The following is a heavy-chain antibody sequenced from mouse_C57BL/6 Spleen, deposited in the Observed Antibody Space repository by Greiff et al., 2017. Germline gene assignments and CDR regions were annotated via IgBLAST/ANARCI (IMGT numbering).Heavy chain of an antibody. CDR2: ISSGSSTI. Sequence: EVQRVESGGGLVKPGGSLKLSCAASGFTFSDYGMHWVRQAPEKGLEWVAYISSGSSTIYYADTVKGRFTISRDNAKNTLFLQMTSLRSEDTAMYYCASPPPNYYAMDYWGQGTSVTVSS. V-gene: IGHV5-17*01. J-gene: IGHJ4*01. D-gene: IGHD4-1*01. CDR3: ASPPPNYYAMDY. CDR1: GFTFSDYG.